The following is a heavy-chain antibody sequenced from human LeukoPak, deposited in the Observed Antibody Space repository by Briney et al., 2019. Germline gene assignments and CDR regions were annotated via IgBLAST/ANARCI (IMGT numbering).Heavy chain of an antibody. D-gene: IGHD5-24*01. J-gene: IGHJ4*02. V-gene: IGHV3-30*14. Sequence: PGRSLRLSCAASGFTFSSYAMHWVRQAPGKGLEWVAVISYDGSNKYYADSVKGRFTISRDNSKNTLYLQMNSLRVDDTAVYYCARDMRGDGFNSFDHWGLGILVTVSS. CDR3: ARDMRGDGFNSFDH. CDR2: ISYDGSNK. CDR1: GFTFSSYA.